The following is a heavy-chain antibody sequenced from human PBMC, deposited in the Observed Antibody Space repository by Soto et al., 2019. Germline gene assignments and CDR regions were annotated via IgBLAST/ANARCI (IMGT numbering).Heavy chain of an antibody. Sequence: SETLSLTCTVSRGSINNSYWTWIRQPPGKRLEWIGYIHYTGSTYYNPSLKSRVTISVDTSKNQFSLKLSSVTAADTAVYYCARNGGSWYVVYWGQGTMVTVSS. V-gene: IGHV4-59*08. CDR1: RGSINNSY. D-gene: IGHD6-13*01. CDR2: IHYTGST. CDR3: ARNGGSWYVVY. J-gene: IGHJ4*02.